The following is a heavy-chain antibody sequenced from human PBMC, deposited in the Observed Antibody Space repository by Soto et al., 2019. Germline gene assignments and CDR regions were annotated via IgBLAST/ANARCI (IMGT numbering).Heavy chain of an antibody. Sequence: GASVKVSCKASGYTFTSYAMHWVAQAPGQRLEWMGWINAGNGNTGYAQKFQGRVTMTRNTSISTAYMELSSLRSEDTAVYYCARTLYGDNVDYWGQGTLVTVS. V-gene: IGHV1-3*01. D-gene: IGHD4-17*01. CDR1: GYTFTSYA. CDR3: ARTLYGDNVDY. CDR2: INAGNGNT. J-gene: IGHJ4*02.